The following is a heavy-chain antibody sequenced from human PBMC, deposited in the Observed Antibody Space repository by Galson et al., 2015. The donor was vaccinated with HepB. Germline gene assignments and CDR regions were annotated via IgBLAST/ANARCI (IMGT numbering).Heavy chain of an antibody. CDR3: ARGNTPHY. J-gene: IGHJ4*02. Sequence: SLRLSCAASGFRLSDSGMTWVRQSAGKGLEWVAIIKEDGSTEVYLDSVKGRFTISRDNAKNSVFLQMNTLRAEDTAVYYCARGNTPHYWGQGTLVPVS. D-gene: IGHD1/OR15-1a*01. CDR1: GFRLSDSG. CDR2: IKEDGSTE. V-gene: IGHV3-7*03.